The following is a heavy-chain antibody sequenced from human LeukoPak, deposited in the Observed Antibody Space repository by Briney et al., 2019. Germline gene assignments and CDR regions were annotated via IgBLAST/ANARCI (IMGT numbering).Heavy chain of an antibody. CDR3: ARGAVRVVVAAGYYFDY. CDR2: ISYDGSNK. CDR1: GFTFSSYA. V-gene: IGHV3-30-3*01. D-gene: IGHD2-15*01. Sequence: PGRSLRLSCAASGFTFSSYAMHWVRQAPGKGLEWVAVISYDGSNKYYADSVKGRFTISRDNSKNTLYLQMNSPRAEDTAVYYCARGAVRVVVAAGYYFDYWGQGTLVTVSS. J-gene: IGHJ4*02.